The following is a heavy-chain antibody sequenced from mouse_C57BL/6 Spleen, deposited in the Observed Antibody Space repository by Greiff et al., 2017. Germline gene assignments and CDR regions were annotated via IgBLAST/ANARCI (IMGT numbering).Heavy chain of an antibody. Sequence: EVMLVESGGGLVKPGGSLKLSCAASGFTFSDYGMHWVRQAPEKGLEWVAYISSGSSTIYYADTVKGRFTISRDNAKNTLFLQMTSLRSEDTAMYYCALRVTTYAMDYWGQGTSVTVSS. CDR3: ALRVTTYAMDY. CDR2: ISSGSSTI. CDR1: GFTFSDYG. J-gene: IGHJ4*01. V-gene: IGHV5-17*01. D-gene: IGHD2-2*01.